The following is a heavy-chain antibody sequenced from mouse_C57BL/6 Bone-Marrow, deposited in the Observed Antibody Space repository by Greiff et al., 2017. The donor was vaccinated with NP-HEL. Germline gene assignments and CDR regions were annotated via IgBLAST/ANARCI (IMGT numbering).Heavy chain of an antibody. CDR3: ARSGVYYYGRGY. J-gene: IGHJ3*01. CDR2: INPGSGGP. V-gene: IGHV1-54*01. D-gene: IGHD1-1*01. CDR1: GYAFTNYL. Sequence: VKLQESGAELVRPGTSVKVSCKASGYAFTNYLIVWVKQRPGQGLEWIGVINPGSGGPNYNEKFKGKATLTADKSSSTAYMQLSSLTSEDSAVYFCARSGVYYYGRGYWGQGTLVTVSA.